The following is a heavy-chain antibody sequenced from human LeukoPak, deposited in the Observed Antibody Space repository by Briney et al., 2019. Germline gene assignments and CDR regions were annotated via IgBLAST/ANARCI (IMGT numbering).Heavy chain of an antibody. CDR1: GFTFSSYA. D-gene: IGHD3-22*01. CDR2: ISGSGGST. CDR3: AKEGRLDYYDSRVDYFDY. Sequence: PGGSLRLSCAASGFTFSSYAMSWVRQAPGKGLEWVSAISGSGGSTYYADSVKGRFTISRDNSKNTLYLQMNSLRAEDTAVYYCAKEGRLDYYDSRVDYFDYWGQGTLVTVSS. J-gene: IGHJ4*02. V-gene: IGHV3-23*01.